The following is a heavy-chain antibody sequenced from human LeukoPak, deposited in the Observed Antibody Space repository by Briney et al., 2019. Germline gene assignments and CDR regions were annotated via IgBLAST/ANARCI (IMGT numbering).Heavy chain of an antibody. Sequence: LRLSCAASGFTFSSYEMNWVRQPPGKGLEWLATIYYTGSTYYNPSLKGRGTISLDMSKNQFCLKLTSVTAADTAVYFWARLRYYGSGVRGYFQHWSQGSLVTVSS. V-gene: IGHV4-39*01. CDR1: GFTFSSYE. CDR3: ARLRYYGSGVRGYFQH. D-gene: IGHD3-10*01. J-gene: IGHJ1*01. CDR2: IYYTGST.